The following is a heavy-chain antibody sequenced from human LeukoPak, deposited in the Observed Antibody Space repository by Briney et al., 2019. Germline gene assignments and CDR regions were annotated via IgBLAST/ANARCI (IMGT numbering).Heavy chain of an antibody. CDR1: GFPFSRYG. J-gene: IGHJ6*02. Sequence: GGSLRLSCSASGFPFSRYGMHWVRQAPGKGLEYVSAIVSNGDSTYYADSVKGRFTISRDNAKNTLYLQMSSLRPDDTAVYYCVNPGWYYDSSGYSDYYGMDVWGQGTTVTVSS. CDR3: VNPGWYYDSSGYSDYYGMDV. V-gene: IGHV3-64D*09. CDR2: IVSNGDST. D-gene: IGHD3-22*01.